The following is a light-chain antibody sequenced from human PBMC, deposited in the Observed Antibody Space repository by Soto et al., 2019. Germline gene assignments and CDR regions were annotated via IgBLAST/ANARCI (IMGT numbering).Light chain of an antibody. V-gene: IGKV1-5*03. CDR3: QQYNIYPLT. J-gene: IGKJ5*01. Sequence: DIQMTQSPSTLSASVGDRVSITCRASQSISSLLAWYQQRPGRAPTLLIYKASTLESGVPSRFSGSGSGTEFTLTISSLQPDDFATYYCQQYNIYPLTFGQGTRLEIK. CDR1: QSISSL. CDR2: KAS.